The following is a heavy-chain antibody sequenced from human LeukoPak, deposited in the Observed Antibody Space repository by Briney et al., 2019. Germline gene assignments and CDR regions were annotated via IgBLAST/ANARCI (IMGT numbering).Heavy chain of an antibody. CDR2: IYHSGST. V-gene: IGHV4-30-2*01. CDR1: GGSISSGGYY. CDR3: ARSGRPLGATGWAFDI. D-gene: IGHD1-26*01. J-gene: IGHJ3*02. Sequence: PSQTLSLTCTVSGGSISSGGYYWSWIRQPPGKGLEWIGYIYHSGSTYYNPSLKSRVTISVDRSKNQFSLKLSSVTAADTAVYYCARSGRPLGATGWAFDIWGQGTMVTVSS.